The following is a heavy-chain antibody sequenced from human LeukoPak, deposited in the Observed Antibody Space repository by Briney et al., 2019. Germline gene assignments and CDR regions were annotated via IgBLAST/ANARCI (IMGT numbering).Heavy chain of an antibody. J-gene: IGHJ6*03. CDR1: GGSFSGYY. CDR2: INHSGST. Sequence: PSETLSLTCAVYGGSFSGYYWSWIRQPPGKGLEWIGEINHSGSTNYNPSLKSRVTISVDTSKNQFSLKLSSVTAADTAVYYCARRGLVVSYPYYYYYMDVWGKGTTVTISS. V-gene: IGHV4-34*01. D-gene: IGHD3-22*01. CDR3: ARRGLVVSYPYYYYYMDV.